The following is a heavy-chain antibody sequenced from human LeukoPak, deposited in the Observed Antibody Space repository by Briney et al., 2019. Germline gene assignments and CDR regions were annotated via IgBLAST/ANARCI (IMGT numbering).Heavy chain of an antibody. D-gene: IGHD3-9*01. CDR1: GGSISSSSYY. J-gene: IGHJ4*02. CDR3: ARGLRIFSRPGIAARPFYV. V-gene: IGHV4-39*07. Sequence: PSETLSLTCTVSGGSISSSSYYWSWIRQPPGKGLEWIGEINHSGSTNYNPSLKSRVTISVDTSKNQFSLKLSSVTAADTAVYYCARGLRIFSRPGIAARPFYVWGQGTLVTVSS. CDR2: INHSGST.